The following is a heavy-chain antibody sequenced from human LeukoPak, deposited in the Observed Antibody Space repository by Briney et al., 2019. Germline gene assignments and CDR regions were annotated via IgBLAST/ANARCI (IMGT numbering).Heavy chain of an antibody. J-gene: IGHJ2*01. CDR3: AGHGQVSSGWYLTEGDDWYFDL. CDR2: IYYSGST. D-gene: IGHD6-19*01. V-gene: IGHV4-59*08. CDR1: GGSVSSYY. Sequence: SETLSLTCTVSGGSVSSYYWSWIRQPPGKGLEWIGYIYYSGSTYYNPSLKSRVTISVDTSKNQFSLKLSSVTAADTAVYYCAGHGQVSSGWYLTEGDDWYFDLWGRGTLVTVSS.